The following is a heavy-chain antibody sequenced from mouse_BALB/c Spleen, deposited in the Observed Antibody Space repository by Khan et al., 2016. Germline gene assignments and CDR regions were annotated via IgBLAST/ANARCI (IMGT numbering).Heavy chain of an antibody. V-gene: IGHV1-4*01. Sequence: QVQLQQSGAELARRGASVKMSCKASGYTFTIYTMHWVKQRPGQGLEWIGDINPSRGYTNYNQKFMDKATLTAAKSSRTAYMQLSSLTSEDSAVSYCARSSRMAGNYLFDYWGQGTTLTVSS. J-gene: IGHJ2*01. CDR2: INPSRGYT. D-gene: IGHD2-1*01. CDR1: GYTFTIYT. CDR3: ARSSRMAGNYLFDY.